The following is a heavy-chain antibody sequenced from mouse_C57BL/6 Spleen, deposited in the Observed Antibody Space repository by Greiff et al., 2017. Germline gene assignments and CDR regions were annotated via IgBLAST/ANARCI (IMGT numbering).Heavy chain of an antibody. J-gene: IGHJ4*01. Sequence: QVQLQQPGAELVKPGASVKLSCKASGYTFTSYWMHWVKQRPGQGLEWIGMIHPNSGSTNYNEKFKSKATLTVDKSSSTAYMQLSSLTSEDSAVXWCAIADTVGGAMDYGGQGTSVTVSS. V-gene: IGHV1-64*01. D-gene: IGHD1-1*01. CDR3: AIADTVGGAMDY. CDR2: IHPNSGST. CDR1: GYTFTSYW.